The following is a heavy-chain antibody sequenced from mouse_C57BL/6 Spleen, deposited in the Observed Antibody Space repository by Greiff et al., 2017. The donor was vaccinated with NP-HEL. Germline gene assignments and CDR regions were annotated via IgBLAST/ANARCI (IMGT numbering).Heavy chain of an antibody. J-gene: IGHJ2*01. Sequence: QVQLQQSGAELVRPGASVTLSCKASGYTFTDYEMHWVKQTPVHGLEWIGAIDPETGGTAYNQKFQGKAILTADKSSSTAYMELRSLTSDDSAIYYCTRTLDYWGQGTTLTVSS. CDR2: IDPETGGT. CDR1: GYTFTDYE. V-gene: IGHV1-15*01. CDR3: TRTLDY.